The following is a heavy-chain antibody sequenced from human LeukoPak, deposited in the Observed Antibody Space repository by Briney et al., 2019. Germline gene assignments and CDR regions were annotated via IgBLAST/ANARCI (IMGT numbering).Heavy chain of an antibody. CDR2: INHSGST. CDR3: ARTMRGWFDP. J-gene: IGHJ5*02. V-gene: IGHV4-34*01. CDR1: GGSFSGYH. D-gene: IGHD3-22*01. Sequence: MASETLSLTCAVYGGSFSGYHWSWIRQPPGKGLEWIGEINHSGSTNYNPSLKSRVTISVDTSKNQFSLKLSSVTAADTAVYYCARTMRGWFDPWGQGTLVTVSS.